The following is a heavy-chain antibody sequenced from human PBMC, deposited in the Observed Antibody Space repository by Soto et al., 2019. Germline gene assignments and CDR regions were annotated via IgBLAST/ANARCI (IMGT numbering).Heavy chain of an antibody. V-gene: IGHV4-4*02. CDR3: AMTSTSGTRFDY. CDR2: VYQSGST. J-gene: IGHJ4*02. D-gene: IGHD1-1*01. CDR1: GGSISTSNW. Sequence: QVQLQESGPGLVKPSGTLSLTCAVSGGSISTSNWWSWVRQPPGKGLEWIGEVYQSGSTNYNPSFKSRVAMSGDKSKNQFSLKLNSVTAADTALYYCAMTSTSGTRFDYWGQGSLVTVSS.